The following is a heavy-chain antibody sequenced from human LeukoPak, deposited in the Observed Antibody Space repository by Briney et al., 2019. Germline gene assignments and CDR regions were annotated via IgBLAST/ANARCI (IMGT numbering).Heavy chain of an antibody. CDR3: ARSRRQNAPFDY. V-gene: IGHV4-34*01. CDR1: GGSFSGYY. D-gene: IGHD1-1*01. CDR2: INHSGST. J-gene: IGHJ4*02. Sequence: SETLSLTCAVYGGSFSGYYWSWIRQPPGKGLEWIGEINHSGSTNYNPSLKSRVTVSVDTSKNQFSLKLSSVTAADTTVYYCARSRRQNAPFDYWGQGTLVTVSS.